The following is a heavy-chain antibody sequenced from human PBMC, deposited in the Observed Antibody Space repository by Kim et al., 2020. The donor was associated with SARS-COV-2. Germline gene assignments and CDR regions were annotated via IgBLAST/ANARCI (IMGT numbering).Heavy chain of an antibody. V-gene: IGHV3-66*01. D-gene: IGHD1-26*01. J-gene: IGHJ4*02. CDR1: GLSISSNY. CDR3: ARTLFVWGTLDYFDH. Sequence: GGSLRLSCEASGLSISSNYMSWVRQAPGGGLEWVSVLYKDGSAYYADSLKGRFIISRDTSQNTLYLRIDSLRVEDTGLYYCARTLFVWGTLDYFDHWGQGTLVPVSS. CDR2: LYKDGSA.